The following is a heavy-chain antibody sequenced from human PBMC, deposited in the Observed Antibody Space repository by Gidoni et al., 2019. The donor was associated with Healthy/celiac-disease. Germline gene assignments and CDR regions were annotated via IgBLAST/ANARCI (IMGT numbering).Heavy chain of an antibody. CDR2: IYYSGST. CDR3: ARSLDGSGSYYAGY. V-gene: IGHV4-59*08. Sequence: QVQLQESGPGLVKPSETLSLTCTVSGGSISSYYWSWIRQPPGKGLEWIGYIYYSGSTNYNPSLKSRVTISVDTSKNQFSLKLSSVTAADTAVYYCARSLDGSGSYYAGYWGQGTLVTVSS. CDR1: GGSISSYY. J-gene: IGHJ4*02. D-gene: IGHD3-10*01.